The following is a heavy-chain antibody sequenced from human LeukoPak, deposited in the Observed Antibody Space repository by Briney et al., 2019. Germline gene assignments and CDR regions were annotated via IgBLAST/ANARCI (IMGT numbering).Heavy chain of an antibody. Sequence: GGSLRLSCAASGFSFISYAMSWVGRAPGKGLEWVSAIIGSGGSTYYADSVKGRFTISRDNSKNTLYLQMNSLRAEQRAVYYCVMPQRVACWGQGTLVTVPS. CDR1: GFSFISYA. CDR2: IIGSGGST. V-gene: IGHV3-23*01. CDR3: VMPQRVAC. D-gene: IGHD2-15*01. J-gene: IGHJ4*02.